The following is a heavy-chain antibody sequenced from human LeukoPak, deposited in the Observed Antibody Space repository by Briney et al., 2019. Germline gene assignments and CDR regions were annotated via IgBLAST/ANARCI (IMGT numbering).Heavy chain of an antibody. V-gene: IGHV3-21*01. D-gene: IGHD2-2*01. J-gene: IGHJ6*03. CDR1: GFTLSSYG. CDR3: ARDQIVVVPAAIPLKHYYYYYYMDV. CDR2: ISSSSSYI. Sequence: GGSLRLSCAASGFTLSSYGMHWVRQAPGKGLEWVSSISSSSSYIYYADSVKGRFTISRDNAKNSLYLQMNSLRAEDTAVYYCARDQIVVVPAAIPLKHYYYYYYMDVWGRGTTVTISS.